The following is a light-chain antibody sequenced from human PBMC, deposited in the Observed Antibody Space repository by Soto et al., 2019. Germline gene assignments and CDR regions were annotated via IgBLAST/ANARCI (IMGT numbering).Light chain of an antibody. J-gene: IGLJ1*01. CDR1: SSDVGGYNY. CDR3: SSYTSSSAYV. Sequence: QSVLTQPASVSGSPGQSITISCTGTSSDVGGYNYVSWYQQYPGKAPKLMIYDVSNRPSGVSNRFSGSKSGNTASLTISGLQAEDEAYYYCSSYTSSSAYVFGTGTKVTVL. V-gene: IGLV2-14*01. CDR2: DVS.